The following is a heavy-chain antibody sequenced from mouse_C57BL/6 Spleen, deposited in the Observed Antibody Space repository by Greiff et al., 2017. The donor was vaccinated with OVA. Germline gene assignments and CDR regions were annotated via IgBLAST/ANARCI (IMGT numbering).Heavy chain of an antibody. Sequence: QVQLQQPGAELVRPGSSVKLSCKASGSPFPSSWMHLLQQRPIQGLYWIGNIDPSDSETHYNQKFKDKATLTVDKSSSTAYMQLSSLTSEDSAVYYCARGMGAMDYWGQGTSVTVSS. CDR3: ARGMGAMDY. CDR2: IDPSDSET. V-gene: IGHV1-52*01. CDR1: GSPFPSSW. D-gene: IGHD2-3*01. J-gene: IGHJ4*01.